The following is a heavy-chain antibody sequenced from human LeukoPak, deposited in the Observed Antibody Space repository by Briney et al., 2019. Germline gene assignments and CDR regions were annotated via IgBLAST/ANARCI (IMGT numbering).Heavy chain of an antibody. J-gene: IGHJ2*01. V-gene: IGHV3-21*01. CDR3: AREQSYGAKYFDL. CDR1: GFTFSSYS. Sequence: GGSLRLSCAASGFTFSSYSMNWVRQAPGKGLEWVSSISSSSSYIYYADSVKGRFTISRDNAKNSLYLQMNSLRAEDTAVYYCAREQSYGAKYFDLWGRGTLVTVSS. CDR2: ISSSSSYI. D-gene: IGHD3-10*01.